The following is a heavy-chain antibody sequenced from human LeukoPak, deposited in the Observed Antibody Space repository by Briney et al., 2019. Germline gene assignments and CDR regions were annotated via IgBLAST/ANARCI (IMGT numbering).Heavy chain of an antibody. D-gene: IGHD6-6*01. CDR1: GGSFSSYG. V-gene: IGHV1-69*13. Sequence: GASVKVSCKASGGSFSSYGIGWVRQAPGQGLEWMGEIIPIFGTANYAQKFQGRVTITADESTSTVYMELSSLRSEDTAVYYCARMSFLKQRTPPRPDDAFDIWGQGTMITVSS. CDR3: ARMSFLKQRTPPRPDDAFDI. J-gene: IGHJ3*02. CDR2: IIPIFGTA.